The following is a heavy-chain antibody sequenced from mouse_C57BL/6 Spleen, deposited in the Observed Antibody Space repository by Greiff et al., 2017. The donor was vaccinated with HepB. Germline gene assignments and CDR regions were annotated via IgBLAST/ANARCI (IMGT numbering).Heavy chain of an antibody. J-gene: IGHJ3*01. D-gene: IGHD2-2*01. CDR1: GYAFSSSW. Sequence: QVQLQQSGPELVKPGASVKISCKASGYAFSSSWMNWVKQRPGKGLEWIGRIYPGDGDTNYNGKFKGKATLTADKSSSTAYMQLSSLTSEDSAVYFCARARGYDVWFAYWGQVTLVTVSA. V-gene: IGHV1-82*01. CDR3: ARARGYDVWFAY. CDR2: IYPGDGDT.